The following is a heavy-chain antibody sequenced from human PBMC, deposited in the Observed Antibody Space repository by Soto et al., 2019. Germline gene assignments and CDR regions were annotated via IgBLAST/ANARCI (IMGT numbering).Heavy chain of an antibody. CDR2: ISYDGSNK. CDR1: GFTFSSYA. V-gene: IGHV3-30-3*01. CDR3: ARHNDYGGNYHGGIFDY. J-gene: IGHJ4*02. Sequence: PGGSLRLSCAASGFTFSSYAMHWVRQAPGKGLEWVAVISYDGSNKYYADSVKGRFTISRDNSKNTLYLQMNSLRAEDTAVYYCARHNDYGGNYHGGIFDYWGQGTLVTVSS. D-gene: IGHD4-17*01.